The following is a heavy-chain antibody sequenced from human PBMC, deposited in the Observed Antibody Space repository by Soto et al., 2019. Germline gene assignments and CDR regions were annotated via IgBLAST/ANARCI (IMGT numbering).Heavy chain of an antibody. J-gene: IGHJ6*03. Sequence: VQLAESGGGLAQPGGSLRLSCAASGFTLSSYAMDWVRQAPGKGLEYVSGISSNGVGTYYANSVQGRFTISRENSKNTVYLQMGSLRPEDMAVYYCARRARPDFYYLDVWGKGTTVTVSS. D-gene: IGHD6-6*01. V-gene: IGHV3-64*01. CDR3: ARRARPDFYYLDV. CDR1: GFTLSSYA. CDR2: ISSNGVGT.